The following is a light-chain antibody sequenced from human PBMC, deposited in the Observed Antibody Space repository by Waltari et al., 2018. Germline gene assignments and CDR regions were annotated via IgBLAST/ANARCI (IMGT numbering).Light chain of an antibody. V-gene: IGLV10-54*04. CDR1: RNNVGDQG. CDR2: RNS. J-gene: IGLJ3*02. Sequence: QAGLTQPPSVSTGLGQTATLSCTGTRNNVGDQGTAWLQQHQGHPPKLLSYRNSNRPSGISEKFSTSRSGNTASLTITGLQPEDEADYYCSAWDRSLSAWVFGGGTKLTVL. CDR3: SAWDRSLSAWV.